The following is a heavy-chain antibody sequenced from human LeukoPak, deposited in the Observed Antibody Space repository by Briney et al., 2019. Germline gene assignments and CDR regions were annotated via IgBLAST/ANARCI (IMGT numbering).Heavy chain of an antibody. Sequence: SETLSLTCTVSGGSISSSSYYWGWIRQPPGKGLEWNGSIYYSGSTYYNPSLKSRVTISVDTSKNQFSLKLSSVTAADTAVYYCARLYYYGSGSYFIDYWGQGTLVTVSS. CDR3: ARLYYYGSGSYFIDY. J-gene: IGHJ4*02. CDR2: IYYSGST. D-gene: IGHD3-10*01. V-gene: IGHV4-39*01. CDR1: GGSISSSSYY.